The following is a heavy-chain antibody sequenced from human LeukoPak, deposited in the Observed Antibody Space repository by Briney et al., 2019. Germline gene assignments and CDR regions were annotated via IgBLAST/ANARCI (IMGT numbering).Heavy chain of an antibody. Sequence: SETLSLTCSVSGGSISSHYWSWIRQPPGKGLEWISYIGGTNYSPSLKSRVTISVDTSKNQFSLRLSSVTAADTAVYYCAGDRLAVNALDIWGQGTMVTVSS. CDR2: SYIGGT. J-gene: IGHJ3*02. CDR3: AGDRLAVNALDI. D-gene: IGHD3-16*02. V-gene: IGHV4-59*11. CDR1: GGSISSHY.